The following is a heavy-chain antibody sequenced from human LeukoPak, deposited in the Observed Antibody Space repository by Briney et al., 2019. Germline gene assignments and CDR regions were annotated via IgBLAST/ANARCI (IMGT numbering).Heavy chain of an antibody. CDR3: ARYSLRSTSLDY. Sequence: ASVKVSCKASGGTFSRYAVSWVRQAPGQGLEWMGGFIPIFGTANYAQKFQGRVTITADESTSTAYMELSSLRSEDTAVYYCARYSLRSTSLDYCGQETLVTVSS. D-gene: IGHD2-2*01. J-gene: IGHJ4*02. V-gene: IGHV1-69*13. CDR2: FIPIFGTA. CDR1: GGTFSRYA.